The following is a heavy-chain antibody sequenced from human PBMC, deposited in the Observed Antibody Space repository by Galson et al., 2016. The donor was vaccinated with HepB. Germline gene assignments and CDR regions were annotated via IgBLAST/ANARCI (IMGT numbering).Heavy chain of an antibody. CDR1: GFTFSRYW. CDR2: INQDGRDK. D-gene: IGHD6-13*01. CDR3: ARDADVGHSSDS. V-gene: IGHV3-7*03. J-gene: IGHJ4*02. Sequence: LRLSCAASGFTFSRYWMYWVRQAPGKGLEWVAKINQDGRDKYYADPMEGRFTISRDNAKNSLYLQMNSLRAEDTAVYFCARDADVGHSSDSWGQGTLVTVSS.